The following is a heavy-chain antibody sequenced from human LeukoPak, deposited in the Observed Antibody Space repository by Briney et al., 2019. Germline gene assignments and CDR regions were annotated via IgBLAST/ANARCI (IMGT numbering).Heavy chain of an antibody. V-gene: IGHV3-23*01. Sequence: QPGGSLRLSCAASGFTFSSYAMSWVLQTPGKGLEWVSAISGSGGSTYYADSVKGRFTISRDNSKNTLYLQMNSLRAEDTAVYYCAKDPRVRGVTHFDYWGQGTLVTVSS. J-gene: IGHJ4*02. CDR2: ISGSGGST. CDR1: GFTFSSYA. D-gene: IGHD3-10*01. CDR3: AKDPRVRGVTHFDY.